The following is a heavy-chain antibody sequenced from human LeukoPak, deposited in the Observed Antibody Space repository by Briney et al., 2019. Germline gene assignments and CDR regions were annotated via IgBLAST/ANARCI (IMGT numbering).Heavy chain of an antibody. J-gene: IGHJ4*01. V-gene: IGHV4-59*01. D-gene: IGHD6-19*01. CDR2: IHYSGST. CDR1: GGSISSYC. Sequence: PSETLSFTCTVSGGSISSYCWSWIRQPPGKGLEWIGYIHYSGSTNYNPSLKSRVTISVDTSKKQFSLKVRSLTAADTAVYYCARDRGSGFDYWGQGTLVTVSS. CDR3: ARDRGSGFDY.